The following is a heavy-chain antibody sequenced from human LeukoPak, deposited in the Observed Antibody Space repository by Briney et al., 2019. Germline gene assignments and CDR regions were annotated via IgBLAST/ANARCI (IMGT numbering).Heavy chain of an antibody. CDR3: ARPFGYDSSGYYWYYFDY. D-gene: IGHD3-22*01. CDR2: INPNSGST. V-gene: IGHV1-2*02. J-gene: IGHJ4*02. CDR1: GYTFTGYY. Sequence: ASVKVSCKASGYTFTGYYMHWVRQAPGQGLEWMGWINPNSGSTNYAQKFQGRVTMTRDASISTAYMELSRLRSDDTAVYYCARPFGYDSSGYYWYYFDYWGQGTLVTVSS.